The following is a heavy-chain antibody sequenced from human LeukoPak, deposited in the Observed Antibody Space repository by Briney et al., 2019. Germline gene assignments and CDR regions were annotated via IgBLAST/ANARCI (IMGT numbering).Heavy chain of an antibody. CDR2: ISSAAFDGTT. D-gene: IGHD6-6*01. CDR1: GFTFGGYA. CDR3: TRDPVAYSGSDYYYYAMDV. Sequence: GGSLRLSCTASGFTFGGYAVSWVRQAPGRGLEWVGFISSAAFDGTTEYAASVKGTFTISRDDSKSIAYLQMNLLKTEDTAVYYCTRDPVAYSGSDYYYYAMDVWGQGTTVTASS. J-gene: IGHJ6*02. V-gene: IGHV3-49*04.